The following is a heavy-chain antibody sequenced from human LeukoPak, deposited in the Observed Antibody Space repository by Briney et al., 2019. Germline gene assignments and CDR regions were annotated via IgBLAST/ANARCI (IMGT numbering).Heavy chain of an antibody. V-gene: IGHV5-51*01. J-gene: IGHJ6*03. CDR3: ARQALPECSGGSCYSSLFLFRSYYYYYMDV. Sequence: GESLKISCKGSGYSFTSYWIGWVRQMPGKGLEWMGIIYPGDSDTRYSPSFQGQVTISADKSISTAYLQWSSLKASDTAMYYCARQALPECSGGSCYSSLFLFRSYYYYYMDVWGKGTTVTVSS. CDR1: GYSFTSYW. CDR2: IYPGDSDT. D-gene: IGHD2-15*01.